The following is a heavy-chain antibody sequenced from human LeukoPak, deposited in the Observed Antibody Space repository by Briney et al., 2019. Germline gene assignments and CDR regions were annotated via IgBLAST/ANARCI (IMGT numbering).Heavy chain of an antibody. V-gene: IGHV4-31*03. J-gene: IGHJ4*02. D-gene: IGHD3-22*01. Sequence: PSQTQSLTCTVSGGSLSSGGYYWSWIRQHPGKGLEWIGYIYYSGSTYYNPSLKSRVTISVDTSKNQFSLKLSSVTAADTAVYYCARVNYYDSSGFDYWGQGTLVTVSS. CDR3: ARVNYYDSSGFDY. CDR2: IYYSGST. CDR1: GGSLSSGGYY.